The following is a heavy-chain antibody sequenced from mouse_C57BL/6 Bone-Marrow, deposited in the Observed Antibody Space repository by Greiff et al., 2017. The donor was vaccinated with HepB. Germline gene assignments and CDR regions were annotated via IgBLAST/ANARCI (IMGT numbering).Heavy chain of an antibody. D-gene: IGHD1-1*01. CDR3: ARDQDYYGSSYAWFAY. J-gene: IGHJ3*01. CDR1: GYSITSGYD. V-gene: IGHV3-1*01. CDR2: ISYSGST. Sequence: EVQLVESGPGMVKPSQSLSLTCTVTGYSITSGYDWHWIRHFPGNKLEWMGYISYSGSTNYNPSLKSRISITHDTSKNHFFLKLNSVTTEDTATYYCARDQDYYGSSYAWFAYWGQGTLVTVSA.